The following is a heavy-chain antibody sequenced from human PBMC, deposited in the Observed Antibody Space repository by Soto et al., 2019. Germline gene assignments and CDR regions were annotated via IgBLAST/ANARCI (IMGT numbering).Heavy chain of an antibody. D-gene: IGHD3-22*01. CDR3: THRPSYRSGYDD. CDR2: IYWDDDK. J-gene: IGHJ4*02. CDR1: GFSLTTTGAG. Sequence: QITLKESGPTLVKPTQTLTLTCTFSGFSLTTTGAGVAWIRQPPGKALEWLALIYWDDDKRYSPSLKSRHSITKDTSRNQVVLTMTNMDPVDTATYYCTHRPSYRSGYDDWGQGTLVTVSP. V-gene: IGHV2-5*02.